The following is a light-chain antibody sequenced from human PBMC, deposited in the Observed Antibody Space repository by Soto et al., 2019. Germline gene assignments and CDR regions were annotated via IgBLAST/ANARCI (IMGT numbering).Light chain of an antibody. CDR3: RACTPRSTLV. V-gene: IGLV2-14*01. Sequence: QSALTQPASVSGSTGQSITISCSGTSRDIGAYNLVSWYQQPPGKAPKLLIYTVRNQPSGFSDCFSGSKSGTTASLTISSLLAEDEADYYCRACTPRSTLVFGGGTKVTVL. CDR2: TVR. CDR1: SRDIGAYNL. J-gene: IGLJ2*01.